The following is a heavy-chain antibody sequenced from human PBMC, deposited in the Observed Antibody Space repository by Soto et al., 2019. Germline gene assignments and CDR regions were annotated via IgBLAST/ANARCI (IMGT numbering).Heavy chain of an antibody. CDR1: GGSISSYY. J-gene: IGHJ6*02. D-gene: IGHD3-10*01. CDR2: IYYSGIT. Sequence: SETLSLTCTVSGGSISSYYWSWIRQPPGKGLEWIGYIYYSGITNYNSSLKSRVTISVDTSKNQFSLKLSSVTAADTAVYYCARDSRRITMVRGVIITTLYYYYGMDVWGQGTTVTVSS. V-gene: IGHV4-59*01. CDR3: ARDSRRITMVRGVIITTLYYYYGMDV.